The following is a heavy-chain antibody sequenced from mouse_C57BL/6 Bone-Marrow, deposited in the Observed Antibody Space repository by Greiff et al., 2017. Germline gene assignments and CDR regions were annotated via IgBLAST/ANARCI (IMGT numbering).Heavy chain of an antibody. CDR1: GFTFSSYA. J-gene: IGHJ1*03. Sequence: EVQLVESGGGLVKPGGSLKLSCAASGFTFSSYAMSWVRQTPEKRLEWVATISDGGSYTYYPDNVKGRFTISRDNAKNNLYLQMSHLKSEDTAMYYCARDARLLYWYFDVWGTGTTVTVSS. V-gene: IGHV5-4*01. D-gene: IGHD2-3*01. CDR3: ARDARLLYWYFDV. CDR2: ISDGGSYT.